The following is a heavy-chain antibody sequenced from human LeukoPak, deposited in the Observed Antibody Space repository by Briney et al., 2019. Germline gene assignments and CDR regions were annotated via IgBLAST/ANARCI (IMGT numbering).Heavy chain of an antibody. D-gene: IGHD1-26*01. Sequence: GGSLRLSCAASGFTFSSYWMSWVRQAPGKGLEWVANIKQDGSEKYYVDSVKGRFTISRDNAKNSLYLKMDSLGAEDAAVYSCASGVGATETDAFDIWGQGTMVTVSS. CDR3: ASGVGATETDAFDI. V-gene: IGHV3-7*01. CDR1: GFTFSSYW. CDR2: IKQDGSEK. J-gene: IGHJ3*02.